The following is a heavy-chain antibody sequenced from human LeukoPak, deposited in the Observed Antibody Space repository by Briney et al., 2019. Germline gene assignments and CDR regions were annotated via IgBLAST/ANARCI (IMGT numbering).Heavy chain of an antibody. V-gene: IGHV3-30*18. Sequence: GGSLRLSCAASGFTFSSYGMHWVRQAPGKGLEWVAVISYDGSNKYYADSVKGRFTTSRDNSKNTLYLQMNSLRAEDTAVYYCAKDHHTGAGPPLGISGLDYWGQGTLVTVSS. J-gene: IGHJ4*02. CDR1: GFTFSSYG. D-gene: IGHD1-26*01. CDR2: ISYDGSNK. CDR3: AKDHHTGAGPPLGISGLDY.